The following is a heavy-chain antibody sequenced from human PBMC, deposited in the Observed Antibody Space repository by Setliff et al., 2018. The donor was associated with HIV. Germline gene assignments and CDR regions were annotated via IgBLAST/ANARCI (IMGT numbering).Heavy chain of an antibody. J-gene: IGHJ6*03. CDR3: ATSSRIYYYSYMEV. Sequence: ASVKVSCKASGYTFISYGISWVRQAPGQGLEWMGWISAYNGNTNYAQKLQARVTMTTDTSTSTAYMELRSLRSDDTAVYYCATSSRIYYYSYMEVWGKGTTVTVSS. CDR2: ISAYNGNT. D-gene: IGHD2-2*01. V-gene: IGHV1-18*01. CDR1: GYTFISYG.